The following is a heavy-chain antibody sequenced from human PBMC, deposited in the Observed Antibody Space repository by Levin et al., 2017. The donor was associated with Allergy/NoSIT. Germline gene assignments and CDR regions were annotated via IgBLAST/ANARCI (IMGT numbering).Heavy chain of an antibody. J-gene: IGHJ3*02. D-gene: IGHD3-9*01. V-gene: IGHV4-59*01. CDR3: ARDYYDILTGYYGAFDI. CDR2: IYYSGST. CDR1: GGSISSYY. Sequence: SETLSLTCTVSGGSISSYYWSWIRQPPGKGLEWIGYIYYSGSTNYNPSLKSRVTISVDTSKNQFSLKLSSVTAADTAVYYCARDYYDILTGYYGAFDIWGQGTMVTVSS.